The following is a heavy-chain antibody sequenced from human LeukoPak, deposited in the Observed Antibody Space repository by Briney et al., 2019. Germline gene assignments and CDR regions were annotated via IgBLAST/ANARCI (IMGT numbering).Heavy chain of an antibody. CDR2: TSAYNGNT. D-gene: IGHD6-19*01. J-gene: IGHJ4*02. V-gene: IGHV1-18*01. CDR3: ARGHGQWLVDY. CDR1: GYTFTSYG. Sequence: GASVKVSCKASGYTFTSYGISWVRQDPAQGLEWMGWTSAYNGNTNYAQKLQGRVTMTTDTSTSTASMELSTLRADDTAVYYCARGHGQWLVDYWGQGTLVTVSS.